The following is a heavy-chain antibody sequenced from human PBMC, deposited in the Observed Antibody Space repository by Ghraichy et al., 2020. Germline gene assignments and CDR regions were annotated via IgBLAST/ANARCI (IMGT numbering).Heavy chain of an antibody. CDR1: GGSISSGGYY. CDR2: IYYSGST. J-gene: IGHJ6*02. V-gene: IGHV4-31*03. CDR3: ARSGFGELFGYYYYYGMDV. Sequence: SETLSLTCTVSGGSISSGGYYWSWIRQHPGKGLEWIGYIYYSGSTYYNPSLKSRVTISVDTSKNQFSLKLSSVTAADTAVYYCARSGFGELFGYYYYYGMDVWGQGTTVTVSS. D-gene: IGHD3-10*01.